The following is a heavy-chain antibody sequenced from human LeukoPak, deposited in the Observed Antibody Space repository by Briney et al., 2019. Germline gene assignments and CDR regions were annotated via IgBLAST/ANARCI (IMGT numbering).Heavy chain of an antibody. Sequence: PSQTLSLTCTVSGGSISSGDYYWSWLRQPPGKGLEWIGYIYYSGSTYYNPSLKSRVTISVDTSKNQFSLKLSSVTAADTAVYYCARIYCSSTSCRNYGMDVWGQGTTVTVSS. CDR1: GGSISSGDYY. J-gene: IGHJ6*02. V-gene: IGHV4-30-4*08. CDR2: IYYSGST. D-gene: IGHD2-2*01. CDR3: ARIYCSSTSCRNYGMDV.